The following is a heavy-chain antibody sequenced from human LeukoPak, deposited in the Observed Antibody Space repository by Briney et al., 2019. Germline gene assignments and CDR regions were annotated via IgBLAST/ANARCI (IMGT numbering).Heavy chain of an antibody. Sequence: GGSLRLSCAASGVTFISYVIHLVRQAPGKGLGWVALISSDGNDKLYGDSVKGRFTISRDDSKSTLYLQMNSLRAEDTAVYYCTTKVIRGNSGDDYDDWGQGTLVTVSS. CDR1: GVTFISYV. CDR2: ISSDGNDK. J-gene: IGHJ4*02. V-gene: IGHV3-30*03. D-gene: IGHD5-12*01. CDR3: TTKVIRGNSGDDYDD.